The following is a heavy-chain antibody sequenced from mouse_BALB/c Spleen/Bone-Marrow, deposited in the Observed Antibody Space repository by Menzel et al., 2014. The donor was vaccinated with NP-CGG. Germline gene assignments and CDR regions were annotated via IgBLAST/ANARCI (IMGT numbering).Heavy chain of an antibody. J-gene: IGHJ4*01. CDR1: GDSITSGY. D-gene: IGHD1-1*01. Sequence: EVKLMESGPSLVKPSQTLSLTCSVTGDSITSGYWNWIRKFPGNKLEYMGYISYSGSTYYNPSLKSRISITRDTSKNQYSLQLNSVTTEDTATYYCARILLRSYAMDYWGQGTSVTVSS. V-gene: IGHV3-8*02. CDR3: ARILLRSYAMDY. CDR2: ISYSGST.